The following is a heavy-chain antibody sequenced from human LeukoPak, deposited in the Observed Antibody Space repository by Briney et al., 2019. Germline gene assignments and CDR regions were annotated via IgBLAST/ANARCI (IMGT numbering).Heavy chain of an antibody. CDR2: IHYSGNT. D-gene: IGHD2-2*01. CDR3: ARRPYCSGTSCYFDY. Sequence: PSDTLSLTCTVSGGSISSAYYYWGWVRQAPGKGLEWIGSIHYSGNTNYKPSLKSRVIISVDTSKSQFSLKLSSVTAADTALYYCARRPYCSGTSCYFDYWGQGTLVTVSS. J-gene: IGHJ4*02. CDR1: GGSISSAYYY. V-gene: IGHV4-39*01.